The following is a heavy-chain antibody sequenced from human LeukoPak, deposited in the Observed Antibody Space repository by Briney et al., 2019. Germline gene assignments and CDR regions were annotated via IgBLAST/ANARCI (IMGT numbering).Heavy chain of an antibody. D-gene: IGHD3-10*01. CDR3: ARGVTTMVRGVHLPGY. CDR1: GYTFTRYD. V-gene: IGHV1-8*03. J-gene: IGHJ4*02. CDR2: MNPKRGNT. Sequence: ASVKVSCKASGYTFTRYDLNWVRHATGQGLEWMGWMNPKRGNTGYAQKLQGRVTITRNTSINTAYMELSSLRSEDTAVYYCARGVTTMVRGVHLPGYWGQGTLVTVSS.